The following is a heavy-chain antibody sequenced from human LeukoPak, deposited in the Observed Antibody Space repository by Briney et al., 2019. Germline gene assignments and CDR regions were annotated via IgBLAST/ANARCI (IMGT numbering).Heavy chain of an antibody. D-gene: IGHD1-7*01. V-gene: IGHV3-21*01. CDR3: ARQRYAETGTTGAPGLR. CDR2: ISSSSSYI. J-gene: IGHJ4*02. Sequence: GGSLRLSCAASGFTFSSYSMNWVRQAPGKGLEWVSSISSSSSYIYYADSVKGRFTISRDNAKNSLYLQMNSLRAEDTAVYYRARQRYAETGTTGAPGLRWGQGTLVTVSS. CDR1: GFTFSSYS.